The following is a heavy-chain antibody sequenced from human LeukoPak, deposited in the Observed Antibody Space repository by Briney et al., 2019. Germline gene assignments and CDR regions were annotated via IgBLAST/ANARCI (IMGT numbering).Heavy chain of an antibody. D-gene: IGHD3-10*01. CDR2: IYYSGST. J-gene: IGHJ4*02. CDR1: GGSISSSSYY. Sequence: SETLSLTCTVSGGSISSSSYYWGWIRQPPGKGLEWIGSIYYSGSTYYNPSLKSRVTISVDTSKNQFSLKLSSVTAADTAVYYCARDTWGYGSGSYYNGAFDYWGQGTLVTVSS. V-gene: IGHV4-39*07. CDR3: ARDTWGYGSGSYYNGAFDY.